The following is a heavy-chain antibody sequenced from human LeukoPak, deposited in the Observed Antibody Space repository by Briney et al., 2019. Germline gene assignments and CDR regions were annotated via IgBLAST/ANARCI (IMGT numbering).Heavy chain of an antibody. V-gene: IGHV4-39*07. J-gene: IGHJ1*01. CDR2: IYYSGST. CDR3: ARATMVRGVPGRAPQRKYFQH. Sequence: PSETLSLTCTVSGCSISSSSYYWGWIRQPPGKGLEWIGSIYYSGSTYYNPSLKSRVTISVDTSKNQFSLKLSSVTAADTAVYYCARATMVRGVPGRAPQRKYFQHWGQGTLVTVSS. D-gene: IGHD3-10*01. CDR1: GCSISSSSYY.